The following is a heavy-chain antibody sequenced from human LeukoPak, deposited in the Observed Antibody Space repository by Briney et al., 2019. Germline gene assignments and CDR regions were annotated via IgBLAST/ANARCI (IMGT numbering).Heavy chain of an antibody. V-gene: IGHV3-23*01. CDR3: AKGDPSYLSPIDY. J-gene: IGHJ4*02. CDR2: FSGSGGST. D-gene: IGHD1-26*01. CDR1: GFTFSNYA. Sequence: GGSLRLSCAASGFTFSNYAMSWVRQAPGKGLEWVSAFSGSGGSTYYADSVKGRFTISRDNSKNTLYLQMYSLSVEDTAVYYCAKGDPSYLSPIDYWGQGTLVTVSS.